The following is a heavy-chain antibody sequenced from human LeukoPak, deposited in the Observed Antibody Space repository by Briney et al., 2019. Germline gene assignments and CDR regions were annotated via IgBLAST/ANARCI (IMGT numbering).Heavy chain of an antibody. V-gene: IGHV4-59*10. CDR2: IYTSGNT. CDR3: ARGSTSSVWEGFDY. J-gene: IGHJ4*02. D-gene: IGHD5/OR15-5a*01. CDR1: GGSIRTYY. Sequence: SETLSLTCGASGGSIRTYYWSWIRQPAGKGLEWIGRIYTSGNTNYNPSLKSGLTMSTVTSANHFSLRLTSVTAADTAVYFCARGSTSSVWEGFDYWGQGALVTVSS.